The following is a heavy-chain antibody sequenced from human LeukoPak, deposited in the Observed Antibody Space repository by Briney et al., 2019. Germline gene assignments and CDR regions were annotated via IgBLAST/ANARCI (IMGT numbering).Heavy chain of an antibody. CDR3: ARVNYGDYLPSFDY. J-gene: IGHJ4*02. CDR2: ISISSSII. CDR1: GFTFSSYS. D-gene: IGHD4-17*01. V-gene: IGHV3-48*01. Sequence: GGSLRLSCAASGFTFSSYSMNWVRQAPGKGLEWVSYISISSSIIYYADSVKGRFTISRDNAKNSLYLQMNSLRAEDTAVYYCARVNYGDYLPSFDYWGQGTLVTVSS.